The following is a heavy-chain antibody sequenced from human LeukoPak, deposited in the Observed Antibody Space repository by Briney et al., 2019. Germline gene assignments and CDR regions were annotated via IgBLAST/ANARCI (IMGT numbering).Heavy chain of an antibody. CDR1: GFTFSSYG. D-gene: IGHD6-13*01. Sequence: GRSLRLSCAASGFTFSSYGMRWVRQAPGKGLEWVAVIWYDGSNKYYADSVKGRFAISRDNSKNTLYLQMNSLRAEDTAVYYCARERYSSSWYNYYYGMDVWGQGTTVTVSS. J-gene: IGHJ6*02. CDR3: ARERYSSSWYNYYYGMDV. CDR2: IWYDGSNK. V-gene: IGHV3-33*01.